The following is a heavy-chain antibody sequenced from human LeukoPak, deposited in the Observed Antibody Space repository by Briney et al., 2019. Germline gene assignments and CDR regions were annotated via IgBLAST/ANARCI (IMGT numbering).Heavy chain of an antibody. V-gene: IGHV3-30*03. Sequence: GGSLRLSCVASGFTFSSYGMHWVRQAPGKGLEWVAMISYDGSDKYYAESVKGRFTISRDNSKNTLYLQMNSLRDEDTAMYSCATPLPGVWGDYWGQGTLVTVSS. CDR2: ISYDGSDK. D-gene: IGHD3-16*01. CDR1: GFTFSSYG. J-gene: IGHJ4*02. CDR3: ATPLPGVWGDY.